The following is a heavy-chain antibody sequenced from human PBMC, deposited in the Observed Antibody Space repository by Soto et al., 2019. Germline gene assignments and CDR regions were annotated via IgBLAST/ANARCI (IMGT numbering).Heavy chain of an antibody. CDR1: GYTFTSYG. J-gene: IGHJ6*02. Sequence: GASVKVSCKASGYTFTSYGISWVRQAPGQGLEWMGWISAYNGNTNYAQKLQGRVTMTTDTSTSTAYMELRSLRSDDTAVYYCARDRDTMVRGLGMEVWGQGTTVTSP. D-gene: IGHD3-10*01. CDR2: ISAYNGNT. V-gene: IGHV1-18*04. CDR3: ARDRDTMVRGLGMEV.